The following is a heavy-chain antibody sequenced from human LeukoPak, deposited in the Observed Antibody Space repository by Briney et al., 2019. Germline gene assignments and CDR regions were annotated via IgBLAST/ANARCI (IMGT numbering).Heavy chain of an antibody. Sequence: ASVKVSCKASVYTFTVYHMHWVRQAPGQGLEWMGWINPNSGGTKYAQKFQGRVTMTRDTSITTVYMELSSLRSDDTAVYYCARDYYGSGSYYQLGYWGQGTLVTVSS. V-gene: IGHV1-2*02. CDR1: VYTFTVYH. J-gene: IGHJ4*02. CDR3: ARDYYGSGSYYQLGY. CDR2: INPNSGGT. D-gene: IGHD3-10*01.